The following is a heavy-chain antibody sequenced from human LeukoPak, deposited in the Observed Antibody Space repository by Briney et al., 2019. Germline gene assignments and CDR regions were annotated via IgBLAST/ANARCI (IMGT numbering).Heavy chain of an antibody. J-gene: IGHJ3*02. CDR3: ARGGWDYYDSRSPNAFDI. V-gene: IGHV4-59*08. Sequence: SETLSLTCTVSGGSISSYYWSWIRQPPGKGLEWIGYIYYSGSTNYNPSLKSRVTISVDTSKNQFSLKLSSVTAADTAVHYCARGGWDYYDSRSPNAFDIWGQGTMVTVSS. CDR1: GGSISSYY. D-gene: IGHD3-22*01. CDR2: IYYSGST.